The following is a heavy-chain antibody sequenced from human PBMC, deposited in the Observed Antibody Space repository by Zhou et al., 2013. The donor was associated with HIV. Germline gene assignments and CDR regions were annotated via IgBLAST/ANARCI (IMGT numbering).Heavy chain of an antibody. D-gene: IGHD5-18*01. Sequence: VQLQESGPGLVKPSETLSLTCTVSGGSISSYYWSWIRQPAGKGLEWIGRIYTSGTTNYNPSLKSRVTMSVDTSKNQFSLKLRSVTTADTAVYYCGRQYSYVRVAGMDVWGQGTTVTVSS. V-gene: IGHV4-4*07. CDR3: GRQYSYVRVAGMDV. J-gene: IGHJ6*02. CDR1: GGSISSYY. CDR2: IYTSGTT.